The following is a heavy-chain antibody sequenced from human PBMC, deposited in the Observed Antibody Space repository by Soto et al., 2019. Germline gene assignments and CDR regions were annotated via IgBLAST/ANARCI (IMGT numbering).Heavy chain of an antibody. J-gene: IGHJ3*02. CDR2: ISYDGSNK. CDR1: GFTFSSYG. CDR3: ANAEDRGRIVGATESETAFDI. Sequence: GGSLRLSCAASGFTFSSYGMHWVRQAPGKGLEWVAVISYDGSNKYYADSVKGRFTISRDNSKNTLYLQMNSLRAEDTAVYYCANAEDRGRIVGATESETAFDIWGQGTMVTVSS. V-gene: IGHV3-30*18. D-gene: IGHD1-26*01.